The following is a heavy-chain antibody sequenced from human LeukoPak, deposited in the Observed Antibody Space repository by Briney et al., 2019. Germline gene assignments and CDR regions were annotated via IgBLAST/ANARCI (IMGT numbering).Heavy chain of an antibody. CDR3: ARGVRYGMDV. Sequence: GESLRLSCTASGFTFSVYWMHWVRQGPGKGLVWVSHIISDGSNPTSADSVKGRFTVSRDNARNTLYLQMNSLRVEDTAVYYCARGVRYGMDVWGQGTTVTVSS. V-gene: IGHV3-74*01. J-gene: IGHJ6*02. CDR2: IISDGSNP. CDR1: GFTFSVYW.